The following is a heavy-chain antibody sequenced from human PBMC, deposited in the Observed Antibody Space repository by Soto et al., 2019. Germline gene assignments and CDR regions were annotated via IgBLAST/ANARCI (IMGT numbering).Heavy chain of an antibody. Sequence: QVQLVQSGAELKKTGSSVKVSCRASGDTFSSYAVNWVRQAPGRGLEWMGRIITVLGTTDYAQKLKGRVTVTAEKTTNTVYMALSRLRSEDTAVYYCARRIYCVYDCYHEQYYGMDVWGQGTTVTVAS. CDR1: GDTFSSYA. CDR2: IITVLGTT. CDR3: ARRIYCVYDCYHEQYYGMDV. V-gene: IGHV1-69*08. D-gene: IGHD2-21*01. J-gene: IGHJ6*02.